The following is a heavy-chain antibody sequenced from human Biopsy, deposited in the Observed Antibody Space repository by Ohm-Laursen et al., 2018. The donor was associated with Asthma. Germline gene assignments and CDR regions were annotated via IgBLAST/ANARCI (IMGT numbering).Heavy chain of an antibody. Sequence: RSLRLSCAASGFSFGSYGMHWVRQAPGKGLEWVAVMSFDGRQTYYADSVKGRFTISRDNSKNTLYLQMNSLRLEDTAVYYCARYYYDSSGYYYDHFDYWGQGTLVTVSS. CDR3: ARYYYDSSGYYYDHFDY. J-gene: IGHJ4*02. CDR1: GFSFGSYG. D-gene: IGHD3-22*01. CDR2: MSFDGRQT. V-gene: IGHV3-30*03.